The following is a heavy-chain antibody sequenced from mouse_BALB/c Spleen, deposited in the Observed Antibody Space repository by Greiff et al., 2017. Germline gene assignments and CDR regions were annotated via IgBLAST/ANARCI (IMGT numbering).Heavy chain of an antibody. Sequence: EVKLMESGPGLVKPSQSLSLTCSVTGYSITSGYYWNWIRQFPGNKLEWMGYISYDGSNNYNPSLKNRISITRDTSKNQFFLKLNSVTTEDTATYYCARDMITTDGSQPFAYWGQGTLVTVSA. D-gene: IGHD2-4*01. CDR3: ARDMITTDGSQPFAY. CDR1: GYSITSGYY. V-gene: IGHV3-6*02. J-gene: IGHJ3*01. CDR2: ISYDGSN.